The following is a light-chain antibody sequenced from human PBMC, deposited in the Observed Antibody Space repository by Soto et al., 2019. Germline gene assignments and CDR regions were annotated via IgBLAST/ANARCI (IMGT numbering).Light chain of an antibody. CDR1: NSNLGTGYD. V-gene: IGLV1-40*01. CDR2: DDN. CDR3: QSYDSSLSAWV. J-gene: IGLJ3*02. Sequence: QPVLTQPPSVSGAPGQTVTISCTGSNSNLGTGYDVHWYQHLPGTAPKLLLYDDNRRPSGVPDRLSGSRSGTSASLAITGLRAEDEADYYCQSYDSSLSAWVFGGGTKLTVL.